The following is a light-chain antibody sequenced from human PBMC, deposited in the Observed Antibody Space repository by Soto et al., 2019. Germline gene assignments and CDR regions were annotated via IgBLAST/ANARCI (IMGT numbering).Light chain of an antibody. Sequence: DIVLAQSPGTLSLSPGERATLSCWASQSVSNYFVWYQQKPGQAPRVLIYDASKRATGIPARFSGSGSGTAFTLTISSLEPEDFAVYYCQQRSIWPWTFGQGTKVDIK. CDR1: QSVSNY. CDR3: QQRSIWPWT. V-gene: IGKV3-11*01. CDR2: DAS. J-gene: IGKJ1*01.